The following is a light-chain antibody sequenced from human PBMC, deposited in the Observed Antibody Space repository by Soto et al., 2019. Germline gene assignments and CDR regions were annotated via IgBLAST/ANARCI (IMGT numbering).Light chain of an antibody. CDR3: QHCNSYSEA. CDR2: KAS. CDR1: QTISSW. J-gene: IGKJ1*01. Sequence: DIQMTQSPSTLSGSVGDRVTITCRASQTISSWLAWYQQKPGKAPKLLIYKASTLKSGVPSRFSGSGSGTEFTLTISSLQLDDFATYYCQHCNSYSEAFGQGTKVDIK. V-gene: IGKV1-5*03.